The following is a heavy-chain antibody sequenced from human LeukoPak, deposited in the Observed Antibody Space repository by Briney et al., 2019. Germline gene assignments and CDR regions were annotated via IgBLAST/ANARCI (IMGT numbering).Heavy chain of an antibody. D-gene: IGHD6-13*01. CDR1: GINVRTNY. J-gene: IGHJ4*02. CDR3: VSSSGQQLIPYDY. Sequence: GGSLRLSCAASGINVRTNYMTWIRQAPGKGLEWVSLIYGGGAAYYAESVRGRFIISRDNSKNTLFLQMNSLRAEDTAVYYCVSSSGQQLIPYDYWGQGTHVAVS. V-gene: IGHV3-66*02. CDR2: IYGGGAA.